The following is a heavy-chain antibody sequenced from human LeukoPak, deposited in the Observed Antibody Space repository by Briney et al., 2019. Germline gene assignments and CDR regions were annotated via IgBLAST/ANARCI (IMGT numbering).Heavy chain of an antibody. Sequence: GGSLRLSCAASGFTFSSYSMNWVRQAPGKGLEWVSYISSSSSTIYYADSVKGRLTISRDNAKNSLYLQMNSLRAEDTAVYYCARGYNDSSGYYDAFDIWGQGTMVTVPS. CDR1: GFTFSSYS. J-gene: IGHJ3*02. D-gene: IGHD3-22*01. CDR2: ISSSSSTI. CDR3: ARGYNDSSGYYDAFDI. V-gene: IGHV3-48*01.